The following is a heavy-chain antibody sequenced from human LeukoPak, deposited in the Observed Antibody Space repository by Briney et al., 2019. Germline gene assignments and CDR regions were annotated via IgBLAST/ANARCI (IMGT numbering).Heavy chain of an antibody. D-gene: IGHD3-3*02. CDR3: ARGSHSITF. J-gene: IGHJ4*02. V-gene: IGHV3-48*01. CDR1: GFTFSSYW. CDR2: ISGSSSTI. Sequence: GGSLRLSCAASGFTFSSYWMSWVRQAPGKGLEWLSHISGSSSTIYYVDSVKGRFTISRDNAKDSLYLQMNSLRAEDTAVYYCARGSHSITFWGQGTLVTVSS.